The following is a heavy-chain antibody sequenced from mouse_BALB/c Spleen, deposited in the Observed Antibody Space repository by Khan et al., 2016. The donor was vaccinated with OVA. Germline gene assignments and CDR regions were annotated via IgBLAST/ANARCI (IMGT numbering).Heavy chain of an antibody. D-gene: IGHD1-1*01. J-gene: IGHJ3*01. Sequence: DVQLVESGGDLVKPGGSLKLSCATSGFTFSTYGMSWVRQTPDKRLEWVAAISSGGSYTYYPGSVKGRFTISRDNANNTLYLPMRSLKSEEPAIYYCTRLSYYYNSEGFAYWGQGTLVTVSA. CDR2: ISSGGSYT. CDR3: TRLSYYYNSEGFAY. V-gene: IGHV5-6*01. CDR1: GFTFSTYG.